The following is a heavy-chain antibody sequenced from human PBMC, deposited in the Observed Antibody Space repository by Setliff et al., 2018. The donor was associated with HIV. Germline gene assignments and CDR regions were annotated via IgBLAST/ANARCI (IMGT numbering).Heavy chain of an antibody. CDR3: ARLPQDVRSSIDF. CDR2: ISGSGYP. V-gene: IGHV3-23*01. CDR1: GFTFSTYA. Sequence: GGSLRLSCVASGFTFSTYAINWVRLAPGKGLEWVSSISGSGYPYYADSVKGRFTISRDNSKNTLFLQMNSLRAEDTAVYYCARLPQDVRSSIDFWGQGTLVTVSS. J-gene: IGHJ4*02. D-gene: IGHD6-6*01.